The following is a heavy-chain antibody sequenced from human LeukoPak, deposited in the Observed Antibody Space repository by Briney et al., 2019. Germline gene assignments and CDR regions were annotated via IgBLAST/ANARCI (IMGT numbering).Heavy chain of an antibody. J-gene: IGHJ4*02. Sequence: ASVKVSCKASGYTFNNHYMYWVRQAPGQGLEWMGVINPSGGSTSYAQKFQGRVTMTRDTSTRTVYMEVNSLRSEDTAVYYCARGQGYGDFLPERRFDYWGQGTLVTVSS. V-gene: IGHV1-46*02. CDR2: INPSGGST. CDR3: ARGQGYGDFLPERRFDY. CDR1: GYTFNNHY. D-gene: IGHD4-17*01.